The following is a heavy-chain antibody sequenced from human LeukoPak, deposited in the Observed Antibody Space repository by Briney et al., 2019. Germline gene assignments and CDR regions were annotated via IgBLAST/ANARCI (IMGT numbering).Heavy chain of an antibody. CDR2: TYYTSKRYN. CDR3: AREMSNVFGY. J-gene: IGHJ4*02. Sequence: SQTLSLTCAISGDSVSNNNAAWNWIRQSPSRGLEWLGRTYYTSKRYNGYAVSVKSRITINPDTSKNQFSLQLNSVTPEDTAVYYCAREMSNVFGYWGQGILVTVPS. V-gene: IGHV6-1*01. D-gene: IGHD2-8*01. CDR1: GDSVSNNNAA.